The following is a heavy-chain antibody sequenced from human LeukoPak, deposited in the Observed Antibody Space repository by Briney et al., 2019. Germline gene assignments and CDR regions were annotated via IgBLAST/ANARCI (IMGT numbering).Heavy chain of an antibody. CDR1: GFTSSSYA. Sequence: PGRSMRLSCAASGFTSSSYAMSWVSQVPGKVMEWGSSISSSSSYIEYEDSVKGRFTITRDNAKNSLYLQMNSLRAEDTAVYYCAKWGVFDSLGYWGQGTLVTVSS. CDR3: AKWGVFDSLGY. D-gene: IGHD3-16*01. V-gene: IGHV3-21*01. J-gene: IGHJ4*02. CDR2: ISSSSSYI.